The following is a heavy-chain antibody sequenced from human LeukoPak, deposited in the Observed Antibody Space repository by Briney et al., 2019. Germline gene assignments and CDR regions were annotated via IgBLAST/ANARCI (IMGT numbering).Heavy chain of an antibody. J-gene: IGHJ2*01. CDR1: GGSISSYY. CDR2: IYTSGNT. V-gene: IGHV4-4*07. Sequence: KPSETLSLTCTVSGGSISSYYWSWIRQPAGKGLEWIGRIYTSGNTNYNPSLKSRVTMSVDTSKNQLSLKLSSVTAADTAVYYCAREEFHYDSSGYYERWYFDLWGRGTLVTVSS. D-gene: IGHD3-22*01. CDR3: AREEFHYDSSGYYERWYFDL.